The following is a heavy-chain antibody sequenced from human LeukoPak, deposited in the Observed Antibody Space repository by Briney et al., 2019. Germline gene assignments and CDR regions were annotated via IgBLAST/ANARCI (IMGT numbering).Heavy chain of an antibody. J-gene: IGHJ4*02. CDR2: IIPIFGTA. Sequence: GASVKVSCKASGGTFSSYAISWVRQAPGQGLEWMGGIIPIFGTANYAQKFQGRVMITTDESTSTAYMELSSLRSEDTAVYYCASRSGYSGYDWGGFFDYWGQGTLVTVSS. CDR1: GGTFSSYA. V-gene: IGHV1-69*05. CDR3: ASRSGYSGYDWGGFFDY. D-gene: IGHD5-12*01.